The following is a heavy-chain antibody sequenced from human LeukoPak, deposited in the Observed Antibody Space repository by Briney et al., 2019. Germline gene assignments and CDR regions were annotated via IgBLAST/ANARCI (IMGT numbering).Heavy chain of an antibody. J-gene: IGHJ4*02. V-gene: IGHV3-7*01. CDR2: IKQDGSEK. D-gene: IGHD6-13*01. CDR1: EFFFSGYW. CDR3: ARDGFVGAADY. Sequence: PGGSLRLSCAASEFFFSGYWMNWVRQAPGKGLEWVANIKQDGSEKQYVDSVRGRFTISRDNAKNSLYLQMNSLRVEDTAVYYCARDGFVGAADYWGQGTLVTVSS.